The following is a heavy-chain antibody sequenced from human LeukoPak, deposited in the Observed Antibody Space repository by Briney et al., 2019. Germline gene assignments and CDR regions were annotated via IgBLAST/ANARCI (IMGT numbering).Heavy chain of an antibody. CDR2: IKSKTDGGTT. V-gene: IGHV3-15*01. Sequence: GGSLRLSCAASGFTFSNAWMSWVRQAPGKGLEWVSRIKSKTDGGTTDYAAPVKGRFTISRDDSKNTLYLQMNSLKTEDTAVYYCTTGIFDYWGQGTLVTVSS. CDR3: TTGIFDY. D-gene: IGHD1-14*01. CDR1: GFTFSNAW. J-gene: IGHJ4*02.